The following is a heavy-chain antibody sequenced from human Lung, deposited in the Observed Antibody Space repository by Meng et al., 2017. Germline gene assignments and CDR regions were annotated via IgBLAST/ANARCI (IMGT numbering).Heavy chain of an antibody. CDR3: ARGSGSYFDY. CDR2: INSDGSST. V-gene: IGHV3-74*01. J-gene: IGHJ4*02. Sequence: EVQLVDSGGGLVQPGGSLRLSGAASGFTFSSYWMHWVRQDQGKGLVWVSRINSDGSSTSYADSVKGRFTISRDNAKNTLYLQMNSLRAEDTAVYYCARGSGSYFDYWGQGILVTVSS. CDR1: GFTFSSYW. D-gene: IGHD1-26*01.